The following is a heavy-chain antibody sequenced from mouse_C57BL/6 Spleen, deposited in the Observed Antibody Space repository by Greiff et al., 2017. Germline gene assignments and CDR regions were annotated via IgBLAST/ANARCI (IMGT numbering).Heavy chain of an antibody. V-gene: IGHV1-82*01. CDR3: AREDSNYRYFDV. J-gene: IGHJ1*03. CDR2: IYPGDGDT. Sequence: VKLMESGPELVKPGASVKISCKASGYAFSSSWMNWVKPRPGKGLEWIGRIYPGDGDTNYNGKFKGKATLTADKSSSTAYMQLSSLTSEDSAVYFCAREDSNYRYFDVWGTGTTVTVSS. D-gene: IGHD2-5*01. CDR1: GYAFSSSW.